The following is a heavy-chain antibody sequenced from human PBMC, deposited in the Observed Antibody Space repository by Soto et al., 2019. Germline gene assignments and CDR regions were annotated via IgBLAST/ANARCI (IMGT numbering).Heavy chain of an antibody. Sequence: GGSLRLSCAASGFTFSSYAMSWVRQAQGKGLEWVSAISGSGGSTYYADSVTGRFTISRDNSKNTLYLQMNSLRAEDTAVYYCASSSSGLDAFDIWGQGTMVTVSS. J-gene: IGHJ3*02. D-gene: IGHD6-6*01. CDR2: ISGSGGST. CDR1: GFTFSSYA. V-gene: IGHV3-23*01. CDR3: ASSSSGLDAFDI.